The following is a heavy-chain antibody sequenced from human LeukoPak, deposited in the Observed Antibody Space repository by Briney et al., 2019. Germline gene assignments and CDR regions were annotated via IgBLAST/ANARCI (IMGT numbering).Heavy chain of an antibody. CDR3: ARPSYCSGGSCCPGVDY. CDR1: GYTFTSYD. D-gene: IGHD2-15*01. Sequence: ASVKVSCKASGYTFTSYDINWVRQATGQGLEWMGWMYPNSGNTGYAQKFQGRVTMTRNTSISTAYMELSSLRSEDTAVYYCARPSYCSGGSCCPGVDYWGQGTLVTVSS. CDR2: MYPNSGNT. V-gene: IGHV1-8*01. J-gene: IGHJ4*02.